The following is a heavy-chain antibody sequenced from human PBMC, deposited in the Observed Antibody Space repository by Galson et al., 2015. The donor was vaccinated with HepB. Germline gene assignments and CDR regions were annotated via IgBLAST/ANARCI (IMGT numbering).Heavy chain of an antibody. CDR2: IYYSGTI. J-gene: IGHJ4*02. CDR1: GGSISTYY. D-gene: IGHD4/OR15-4a*01. Sequence: LSLTCTVSGGSISTYYWNWIRQPPGKGLEWIASIYYSGTINYNPSLKSRVTISIDTSKNKFSLKLNSVTAADTAVYYCARDGANYFFDYWGQGTLVTVSS. V-gene: IGHV4-59*01. CDR3: ARDGANYFFDY.